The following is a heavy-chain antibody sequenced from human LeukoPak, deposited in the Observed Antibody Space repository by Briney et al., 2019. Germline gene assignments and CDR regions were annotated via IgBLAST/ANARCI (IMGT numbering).Heavy chain of an antibody. V-gene: IGHV3-30*04. CDR3: ARREPTTVTHWAFDI. CDR1: GFTFSSYV. Sequence: GRSLRLSCAASGFTFSSYVMHWVRQAPGKGLEWVAVISYDGSNKYYADSVKGRFTISRDNSKNTLYLQMNSLRAEDTAVYYCARREPTTVTHWAFDIWGQGTMVTVSS. CDR2: ISYDGSNK. D-gene: IGHD4-17*01. J-gene: IGHJ3*02.